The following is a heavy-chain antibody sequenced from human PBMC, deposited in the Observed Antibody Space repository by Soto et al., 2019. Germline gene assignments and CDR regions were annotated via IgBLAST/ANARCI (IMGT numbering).Heavy chain of an antibody. V-gene: IGHV4-39*01. D-gene: IGHD2-2*01. Sequence: SETLSLTCTVSGGSISSSSYYWGWIRQPPGKGLEWIGSIYYSGSTYYNPSLKSRVTISVDTSKNQFSLKLSSVTAADTAVYYCAKASYARRAFDIWGQGTMVTVSS. CDR2: IYYSGST. J-gene: IGHJ3*02. CDR3: AKASYARRAFDI. CDR1: GGSISSSSYY.